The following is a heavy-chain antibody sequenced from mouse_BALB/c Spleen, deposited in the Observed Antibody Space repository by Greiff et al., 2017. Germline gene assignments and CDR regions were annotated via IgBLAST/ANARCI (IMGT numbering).Heavy chain of an antibody. CDR1: GFTFSSFG. J-gene: IGHJ2*01. CDR3: AREELRGSSFDY. Sequence: EVHLVESGGGLVQPGGSRKLSCAASGFTFSSFGMHWVRQAPEKGLEWVAYISSGSSTIYYADTVKGRFTISRDNPKNTLFLQMTSLRSEDTAMYYCAREELRGSSFDYWGQGTTLTVSS. V-gene: IGHV5-17*02. CDR2: ISSGSSTI. D-gene: IGHD1-1*01.